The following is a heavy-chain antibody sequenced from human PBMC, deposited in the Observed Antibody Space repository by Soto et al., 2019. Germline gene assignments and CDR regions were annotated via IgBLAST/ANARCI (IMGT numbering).Heavy chain of an antibody. Sequence: EVQLVESGGGLVQPGGSLRLSCAASGFTFSSYDMHWVRQATGKGLEWVSAIGTAGDTYYPGSVKGRFTISRENAKNSLYLQMNSLRAEATAVYYCARVKAVTPEHYYYYGMDVWGQGTTVTVSS. CDR3: ARVKAVTPEHYYYYGMDV. D-gene: IGHD4-17*01. CDR2: IGTAGDT. V-gene: IGHV3-13*01. J-gene: IGHJ6*02. CDR1: GFTFSSYD.